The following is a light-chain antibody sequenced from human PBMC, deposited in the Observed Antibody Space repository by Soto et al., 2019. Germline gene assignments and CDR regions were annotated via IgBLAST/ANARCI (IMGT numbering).Light chain of an antibody. J-gene: IGKJ1*01. CDR2: DVS. CDR3: QQYNTFWT. CDR1: QDISNY. Sequence: DIQMTQSPSSLSASVGDRVTITCQASQDISNYLNWYQQKSGKAPKLLIYDVSSLESGVPSRFSGSGSGTEFTLTISSLQPDDFATYYCQQYNTFWTFGQGTKVDIK. V-gene: IGKV1-5*01.